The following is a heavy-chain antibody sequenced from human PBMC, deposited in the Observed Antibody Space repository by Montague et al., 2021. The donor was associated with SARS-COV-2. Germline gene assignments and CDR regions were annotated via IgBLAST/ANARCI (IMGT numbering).Heavy chain of an antibody. Sequence: SETLSLTCTVTGDSVISNKYYWSWIRQPPGKGLEWIGIIYDSGSTSYNPSLHSRVTITIDTSKNQFSLNLMSVTTADTAVYYCVKGSGYPWGQGTLVTVSS. CDR1: GDSVISNKYY. J-gene: IGHJ5*02. V-gene: IGHV4-61*01. CDR2: IYDSGST. CDR3: VKGSGYP. D-gene: IGHD3-22*01.